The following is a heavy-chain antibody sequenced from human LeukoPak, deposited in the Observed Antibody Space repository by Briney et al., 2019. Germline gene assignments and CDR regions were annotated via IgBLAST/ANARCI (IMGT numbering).Heavy chain of an antibody. J-gene: IGHJ6*03. D-gene: IGHD1-14*01. Sequence: GGSLRLSCAASGFTFSSYWMSWVRQAPGKGLEWVANIKQDGSEKYYVDSVKGRFTISRDNAKNSLYLQMNSLRAEDTAVYYCARGLTAYYYYMDVWGKGTTVTVSS. CDR3: ARGLTAYYYYMDV. CDR1: GFTFSSYW. CDR2: IKQDGSEK. V-gene: IGHV3-7*01.